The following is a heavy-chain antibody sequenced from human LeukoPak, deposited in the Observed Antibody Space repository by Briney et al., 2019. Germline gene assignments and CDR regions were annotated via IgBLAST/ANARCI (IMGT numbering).Heavy chain of an antibody. CDR1: GGSISSSNW. V-gene: IGHV4-4*02. Sequence: SETLSLTCAVSGGSISSSNWWSWVRQPPGKGLEWIGEIYHSGSTNYNPSLKSRVTISVDKSKNQFSLKLSSVTAADTAVYYCASLKDYYDSSGYYLGLRFDYWGQGTLVTVSS. CDR2: IYHSGST. CDR3: ASLKDYYDSSGYYLGLRFDY. D-gene: IGHD3-22*01. J-gene: IGHJ4*02.